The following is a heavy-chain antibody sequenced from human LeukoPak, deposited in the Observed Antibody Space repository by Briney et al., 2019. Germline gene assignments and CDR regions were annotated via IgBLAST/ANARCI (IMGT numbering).Heavy chain of an antibody. Sequence: GGSLRLSCAASGFTFSDYYMSWVRQAPGRGLEWVANIKQDGSEKYYVDSVKGRFTISRDNAKNSLYLQMNSLRAEDTAVYYCARITMVRGVIITHGMDVWGQGTTVTVS. CDR3: ARITMVRGVIITHGMDV. D-gene: IGHD3-10*01. CDR2: IKQDGSEK. J-gene: IGHJ6*02. CDR1: GFTFSDYY. V-gene: IGHV3-7*01.